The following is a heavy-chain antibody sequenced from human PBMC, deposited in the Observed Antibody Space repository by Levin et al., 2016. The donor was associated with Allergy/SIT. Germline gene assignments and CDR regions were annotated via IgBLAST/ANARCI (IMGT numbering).Heavy chain of an antibody. D-gene: IGHD6-13*01. V-gene: IGHV1-69*01. CDR3: AREYSSSPFNPTSSRMDV. Sequence: WVRQAPGQGLEWMGGIIPIFGTANYAQKFQGRVTITADESTSTAYMELSSLRSEDTAVYYCAREYSSSPFNPTSSRMDVWGRRDHGHRLL. J-gene: IGHJ6*02. CDR2: IIPIFGTA.